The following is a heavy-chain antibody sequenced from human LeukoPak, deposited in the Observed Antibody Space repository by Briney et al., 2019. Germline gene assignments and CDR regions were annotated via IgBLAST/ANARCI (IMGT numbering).Heavy chain of an antibody. J-gene: IGHJ6*03. CDR3: ARERRITMVRGVNYYYCMDV. CDR1: GYTFTSYG. CDR2: ISAYNGNT. D-gene: IGHD3-10*01. Sequence: ASVKVSCKASGYTFTSYGISWVRQAPGQGLEWMGWISAYNGNTNYAQKLQGRVTMTTDTSMSTAYMELRSLRSDDTAVYYCARERRITMVRGVNYYYCMDVWGKGTTVTVSS. V-gene: IGHV1-18*01.